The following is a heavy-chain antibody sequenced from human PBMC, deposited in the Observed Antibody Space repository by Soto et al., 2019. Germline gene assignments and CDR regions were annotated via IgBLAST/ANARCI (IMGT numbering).Heavy chain of an antibody. CDR2: IWYDGSNK. J-gene: IGHJ4*02. D-gene: IGHD5-18*01. Sequence: PGGSLRLSCAASGFTFSSYGMHWVRQAPGKGLEWVAVIWYDGSNKYYADSVKGRFTISRDNSKNTLYLQMNSLRAEDTAVYYCARGAVDTAMVIRYGGQGTLVTVSS. V-gene: IGHV3-33*01. CDR3: ARGAVDTAMVIRY. CDR1: GFTFSSYG.